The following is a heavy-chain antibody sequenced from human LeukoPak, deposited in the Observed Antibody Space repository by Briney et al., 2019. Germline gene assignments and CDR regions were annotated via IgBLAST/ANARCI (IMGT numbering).Heavy chain of an antibody. Sequence: LSLTCTVSGGSISSGDSYWSWIRQPPGKGLEWVSAISGSGGSTYYADSVKGRFTISRDNSKNTLYLQMNSLRAEDTAVYYCANDIYSGGSCYHLDWGQGTLVTVSS. CDR3: ANDIYSGGSCYHLD. CDR2: ISGSGGST. D-gene: IGHD2-15*01. J-gene: IGHJ4*02. V-gene: IGHV3-23*01. CDR1: GGSISSGDSY.